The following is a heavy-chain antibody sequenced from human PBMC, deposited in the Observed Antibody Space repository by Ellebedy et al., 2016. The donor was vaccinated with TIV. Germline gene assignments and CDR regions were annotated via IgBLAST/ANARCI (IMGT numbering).Heavy chain of an antibody. J-gene: IGHJ4*02. CDR1: GFTFNSYG. V-gene: IGHV3-48*04. Sequence: GESLKISCAASGFTFNSYGMNWVRQAPGKGLEWVSYISSSSSSISYADSVKVRFTISRDNAKNSLYLQMNSLRAEDTAVYYCARFYGSYCDYWGQGTLVTVSS. D-gene: IGHD1-26*01. CDR2: ISSSSSSI. CDR3: ARFYGSYCDY.